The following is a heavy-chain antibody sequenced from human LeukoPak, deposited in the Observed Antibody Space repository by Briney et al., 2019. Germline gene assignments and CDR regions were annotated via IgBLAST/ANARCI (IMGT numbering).Heavy chain of an antibody. D-gene: IGHD3-10*01. V-gene: IGHV3-23*01. CDR1: GFTFSSYA. J-gene: IGHJ4*02. CDR2: ISGSGGST. Sequence: PGGSLRLSCAASGFTFSSYAMSWVRQAPGKGLEWVSAISGSGGSTYYADSVKGRFTISRDNSKNTLYLQMNSLRAEGTAVYYCAKESHYYGSGSYSDYWGQGTLVTVSS. CDR3: AKESHYYGSGSYSDY.